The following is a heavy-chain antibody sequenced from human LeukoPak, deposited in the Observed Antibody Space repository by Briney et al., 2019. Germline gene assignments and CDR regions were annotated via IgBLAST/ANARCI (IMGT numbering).Heavy chain of an antibody. V-gene: IGHV1-18*01. D-gene: IGHD6-19*01. J-gene: IGHJ4*02. CDR2: ISAYNGNT. CDR1: GYTFTNYG. CDR3: ARDDSSGWYSDY. Sequence: ASVKVSCKGSGYTFTNYGISWVRQAPGQGLEWMGWISAYNGNTNYAQKLQGRVTMTTDTSTSTAYMELRSLRSDDTAAYYCARDDSSGWYSDYWGQGTLVTVSS.